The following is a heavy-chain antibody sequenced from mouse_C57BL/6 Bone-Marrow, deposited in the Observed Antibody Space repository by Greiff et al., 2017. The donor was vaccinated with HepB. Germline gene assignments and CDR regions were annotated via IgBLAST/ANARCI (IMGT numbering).Heavy chain of an antibody. V-gene: IGHV1-61*01. CDR1: GYTFTSYW. D-gene: IGHD1-1*01. CDR3: ARFPYYYGSSLYAIDY. CDR2: IYPSDSET. Sequence: QVQLQQPGAELVRPGSSVKLSCKASGYTFTSYWMDWVKQRPGQGLEWIGNIYPSDSETHYNQKFKDKATLTVDTSSRTAYMQLSSLTSEDSAVYYCARFPYYYGSSLYAIDYWGQGTSVTVSS. J-gene: IGHJ4*01.